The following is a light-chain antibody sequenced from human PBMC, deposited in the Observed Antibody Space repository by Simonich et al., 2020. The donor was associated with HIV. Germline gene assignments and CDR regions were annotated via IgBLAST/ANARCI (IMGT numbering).Light chain of an antibody. V-gene: IGKV4-1*01. CDR3: QQYYSTPPT. CDR2: WAS. J-gene: IGKJ1*01. Sequence: DIVMTQSPDSLAVSLGERATFNCKSSRSVLYSSNNKNYLAWYQPKPGQPPTLLIYWASTRESGVPYRFSASGSGTDFTLTISSLQAEDVAIYYCQQYYSTPPTFGQGTKVEIK. CDR1: RSVLYSSNNKNY.